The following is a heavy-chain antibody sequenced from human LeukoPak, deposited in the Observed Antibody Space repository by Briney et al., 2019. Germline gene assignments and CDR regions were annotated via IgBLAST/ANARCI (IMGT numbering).Heavy chain of an antibody. D-gene: IGHD3-22*01. CDR3: ARHKEVYYYDSSGFPKSSPNWFDP. CDR2: IYYSGST. V-gene: IGHV4-39*01. CDR1: GGSVSSGSYY. J-gene: IGHJ5*02. Sequence: PSETLSLTCTVSGGSVSSGSYYWGRIRQPPGKGLEWIGSIYYSGSTYYNPSLKSRVTISVDTSKNQFSLKLSSVTAADTAVYYCARHKEVYYYDSSGFPKSSPNWFDPWGQGTLVTVSS.